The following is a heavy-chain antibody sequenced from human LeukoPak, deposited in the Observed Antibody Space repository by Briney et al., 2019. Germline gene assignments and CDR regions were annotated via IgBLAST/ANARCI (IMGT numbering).Heavy chain of an antibody. CDR3: ARSELMVRGVNYYYYYMDV. V-gene: IGHV3-53*01. CDR1: GFTVSSNY. Sequence: PGGSLRLSCAASGFTVSSNYMSWVRQAPGKGLEWVSEIYSDGSTYYAASVKGRFSISRDNSKNTVYLQMNSLRAEDTAVYYCARSELMVRGVNYYYYYMDVWGKGTTVTISS. CDR2: IYSDGST. J-gene: IGHJ6*03. D-gene: IGHD3-10*01.